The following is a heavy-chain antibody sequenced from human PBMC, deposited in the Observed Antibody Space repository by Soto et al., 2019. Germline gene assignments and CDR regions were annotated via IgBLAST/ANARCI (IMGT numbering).Heavy chain of an antibody. CDR2: IIPIFGTA. J-gene: IGHJ6*02. V-gene: IGHV1-69*13. D-gene: IGHD3-10*01. CDR3: AKKRGVLAYYYGMDV. CDR1: GFTFSNYG. Sequence: SVKVSCKASGFTFSNYGLNWVRQAPGQGLEWMGGIIPIFGTANYAQKFQGRVTITADESTSTAYMELSSLRSEDTAVYYCAKKRGVLAYYYGMDVWGQGTTVTVSS.